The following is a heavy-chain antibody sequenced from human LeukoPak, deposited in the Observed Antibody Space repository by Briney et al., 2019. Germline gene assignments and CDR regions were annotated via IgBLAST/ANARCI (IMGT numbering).Heavy chain of an antibody. J-gene: IGHJ4*02. CDR3: ARDWVYKIDY. D-gene: IGHD5-24*01. V-gene: IGHV3-74*01. CDR2: ISHDGII. CDR1: GFTFSSYV. Sequence: GGSLRLSCETAGFTFSSYVMDWVRRTPGKGLVWVSRISHDGIISYADSVKGRFTISRDNAKNTLTLQMNSLRVEDTAVYFCARDWVYKIDYWGRGTLVTVSS.